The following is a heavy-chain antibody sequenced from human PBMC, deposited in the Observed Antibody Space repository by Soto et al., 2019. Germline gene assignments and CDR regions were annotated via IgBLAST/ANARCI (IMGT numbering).Heavy chain of an antibody. V-gene: IGHV5-51*01. Sequence: GESLKISCKGSGYSFTSYWIGWVRQMPGKGLEWMGIIYPGDSDTRYSPSFQGQVTISADKSISTAYLQWSSLKASDTAMYYCARLEATCYSSRWSLCGMDVWGQATTVTVSS. J-gene: IGHJ6*02. D-gene: IGHD6-13*01. CDR2: IYPGDSDT. CDR3: ARLEATCYSSRWSLCGMDV. CDR1: GYSFTSYW.